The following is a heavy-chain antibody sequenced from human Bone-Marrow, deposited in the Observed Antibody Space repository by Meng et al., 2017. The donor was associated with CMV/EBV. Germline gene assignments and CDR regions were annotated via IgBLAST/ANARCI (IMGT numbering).Heavy chain of an antibody. CDR1: GFTVSSNY. V-gene: IGHV3-11*01. CDR3: ARDLRYSSSIDY. J-gene: IGHJ4*02. D-gene: IGHD6-6*01. Sequence: SCAASGFTVSSNYMSWIRQAPGKGLEWVSYISSSGSTIYYADSVKGRFTISRDNAKNSLYLQMNSLRAEDTAVYYCARDLRYSSSIDYWGQGTLVTVSS. CDR2: ISSSGSTI.